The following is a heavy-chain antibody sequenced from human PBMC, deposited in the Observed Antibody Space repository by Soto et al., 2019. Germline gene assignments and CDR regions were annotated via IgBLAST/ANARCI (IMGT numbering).Heavy chain of an antibody. Sequence: EVQLLESGGGLVQPGGSLRLSCAASGFSFSSYALTWVRQPPGKGLDWVSVISGRGDSTYYADSVKARFTTSRDNSKNTLQLQMIRLRAEDKAVYYCARRRSSWYFDYWGQGALVIVSS. D-gene: IGHD6-19*01. CDR2: ISGRGDST. V-gene: IGHV3-23*01. CDR1: GFSFSSYA. CDR3: ARRRSSWYFDY. J-gene: IGHJ4*02.